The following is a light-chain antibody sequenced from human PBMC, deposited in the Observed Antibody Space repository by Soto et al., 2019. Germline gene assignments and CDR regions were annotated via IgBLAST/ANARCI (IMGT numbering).Light chain of an antibody. CDR2: KAS. V-gene: IGKV1-5*03. CDR3: QQYNDNWT. Sequence: DIQMTQSPSTLSASVGDRVTITCRASQSISSWLAWYQQKPGTVPNLLIYKASTLQSGVPSRFSGSGSGTEFTLTISSLQPDDSATYYCQQYNDNWTFGQGTKVEIK. J-gene: IGKJ1*01. CDR1: QSISSW.